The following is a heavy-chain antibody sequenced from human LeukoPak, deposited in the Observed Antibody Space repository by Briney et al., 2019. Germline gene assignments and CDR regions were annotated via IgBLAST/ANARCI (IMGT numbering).Heavy chain of an antibody. CDR1: GGCISNYY. V-gene: IGHV4-59*01. CDR3: ARDVGYRSWINYCDP. J-gene: IGHJ5*02. CDR2: VYYTGTT. Sequence: SETLSLTCTDSGGCISNYYWNWLRQSPGKELEWIAHVYYTGTTIYSPSLKSRLTVSVDPSKNQFSLNLSSVTAADTALYYCARDVGYRSWINYCDPWGQGTLVTVSS. D-gene: IGHD5-12*01.